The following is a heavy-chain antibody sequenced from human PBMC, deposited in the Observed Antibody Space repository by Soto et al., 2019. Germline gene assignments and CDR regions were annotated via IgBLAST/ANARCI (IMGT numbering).Heavy chain of an antibody. J-gene: IGHJ3*02. V-gene: IGHV4-59*01. CDR2: IYYSGST. Sequence: SETLSLTCTVSGGSISSYYWSWIRQPPGKGLEWIGYIYYSGSTNYNPSLKSRVTISVDTSKNQFSLKLSSVTAADTAVYYCAGVSTIAAAGGEDAFDIWGQGTMVTVS. CDR3: AGVSTIAAAGGEDAFDI. D-gene: IGHD6-13*01. CDR1: GGSISSYY.